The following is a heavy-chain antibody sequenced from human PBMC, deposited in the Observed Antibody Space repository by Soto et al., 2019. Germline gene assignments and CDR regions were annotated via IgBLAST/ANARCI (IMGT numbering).Heavy chain of an antibody. J-gene: IGHJ3*02. V-gene: IGHV4-59*01. CDR3: ARAAESDYDAFDI. Sequence: PSETLSLTCTVSGDSISSYYWTWIRQPPGKGLEWIGYIYYSGSTNYNPSLKSRVTISVDTSKNQFSLKLSSVTAADTAVYYCARAAESDYDAFDIWGQGTMVTVSS. D-gene: IGHD4-17*01. CDR1: GDSISSYY. CDR2: IYYSGST.